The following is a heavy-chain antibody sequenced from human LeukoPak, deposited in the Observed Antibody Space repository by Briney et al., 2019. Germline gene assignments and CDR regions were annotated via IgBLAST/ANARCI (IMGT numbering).Heavy chain of an antibody. J-gene: IGHJ4*02. Sequence: PGGSLRLSCAASGFTFSSYSMNWVRQAPGKGLEWVSSISSSSSYIYYADSAKGRFTISRDNAKNSLYLQMNSLRAEDTAVYYCARDRKIGSPSDYPNAHDYWGQGTLVTVSS. CDR2: ISSSSSYI. CDR3: ARDRKIGSPSDYPNAHDY. V-gene: IGHV3-21*01. D-gene: IGHD1-26*01. CDR1: GFTFSSYS.